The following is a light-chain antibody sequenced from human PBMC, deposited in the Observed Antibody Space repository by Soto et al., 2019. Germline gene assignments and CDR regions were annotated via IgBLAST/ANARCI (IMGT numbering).Light chain of an antibody. J-gene: IGLJ2*01. Sequence: QSVLTQPPSVSEAPRQRGTISCSGSSSNIGNNAVNWYQQLPGKAPKLLIYYDDLLPSGVSDRFSGSKSGTSASLAISGLQSEDEADYYCAAWDDSLNGVAFGGGTKLTVL. CDR3: AAWDDSLNGVA. CDR2: YDD. V-gene: IGLV1-36*01. CDR1: SSNIGNNA.